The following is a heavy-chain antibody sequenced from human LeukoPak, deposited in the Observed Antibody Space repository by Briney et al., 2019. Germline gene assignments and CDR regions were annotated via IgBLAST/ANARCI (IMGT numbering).Heavy chain of an antibody. CDR1: GFTFSSYW. D-gene: IGHD6-6*01. CDR2: IKQDGSEK. CDR3: ARDSSSFSESWYYYYYGMDV. V-gene: IGHV3-7*01. Sequence: GGSLRLSCAASGFTFSSYWMSWVRQAPGKGLEWVANIKQDGSEKYYVDSVKGRFTISRDNAKNSLYLQMNSLRAEDTAVYYCARDSSSFSESWYYYYYGMDVWGQGTTVTVSS. J-gene: IGHJ6*02.